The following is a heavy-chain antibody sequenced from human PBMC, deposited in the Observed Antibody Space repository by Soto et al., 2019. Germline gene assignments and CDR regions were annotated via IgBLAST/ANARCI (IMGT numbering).Heavy chain of an antibody. CDR2: IFYSGST. J-gene: IGHJ4*02. V-gene: IGHV4-59*08. D-gene: IGHD6-19*01. CDR1: GGSISSYY. CDR3: ARRYSSGFDY. Sequence: QVQLQESGPGLVKPSETLSLTCTVSGGSISSYYWRWIRQPPGKGLEWIGYIFYSGSTNYNPSLKSRVTISVDTSKNQFSLKLSSVTAAHTAVYYCARRYSSGFDYWGQGPLVTVSS.